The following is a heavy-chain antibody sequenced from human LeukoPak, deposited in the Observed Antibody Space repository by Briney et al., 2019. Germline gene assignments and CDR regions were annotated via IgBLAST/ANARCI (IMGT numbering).Heavy chain of an antibody. D-gene: IGHD1-26*01. Sequence: GGSLRLSCAASGFTFNKYAMSWVRQAPGKGLEWLSAISGSGPNTYYADSVKGRFTISRDNSKNTLYLQVNSLRAEDTAVYYCGKHSGSYYRLDYWGQGTLVTVSS. J-gene: IGHJ4*02. V-gene: IGHV3-23*01. CDR1: GFTFNKYA. CDR2: ISGSGPNT. CDR3: GKHSGSYYRLDY.